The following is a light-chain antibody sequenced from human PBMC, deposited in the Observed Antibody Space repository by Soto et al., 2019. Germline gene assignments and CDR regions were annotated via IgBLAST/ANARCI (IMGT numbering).Light chain of an antibody. J-gene: IGKJ1*01. CDR2: DAS. CDR3: QQRGNWPLT. V-gene: IGKV3-11*01. Sequence: EIVLTQSPATLSLSPGERATLSCRASQSVGSYFAWYQQKPGQAPRLLIYDASNRATGIPARFSGSGSGTDITLTISSLAPEDFAAYYCQQRGNWPLTFGQGTKVEIK. CDR1: QSVGSY.